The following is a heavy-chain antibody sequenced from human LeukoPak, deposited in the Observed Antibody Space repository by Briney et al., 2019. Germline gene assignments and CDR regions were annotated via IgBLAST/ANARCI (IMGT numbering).Heavy chain of an antibody. V-gene: IGHV3-7*03. D-gene: IGHD3/OR15-3a*01. J-gene: IGHJ5*02. CDR2: IKQDGSEK. CDR3: AKDWTGFDNWFDP. Sequence: GGSLRLSCAASGFTFSSYWMSWVRQAPGKGLEWVANIKQDGSEKYYVDSVKGRFTISRDNSKNTLYLQMNSLRAEDTAVYYCAKDWTGFDNWFDPWGQGTLVTVSS. CDR1: GFTFSSYW.